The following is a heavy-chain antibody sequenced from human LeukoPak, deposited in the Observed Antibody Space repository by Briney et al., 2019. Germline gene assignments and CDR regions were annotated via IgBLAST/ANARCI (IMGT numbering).Heavy chain of an antibody. J-gene: IGHJ4*02. CDR1: GGPISSSSYY. V-gene: IGHV4-39*01. CDR3: ARHRGDGYKIGEFDY. CDR2: IYYSGST. Sequence: SETLSLTCTVSGGPISSSSYYWGWIRQPPGKGLEWIGSIYYSGSTYYNPSLKSRVTISVDTSKNQFSLKLSSVTAADTAVYYCARHRGDGYKIGEFDYWGQGTLVTVSS. D-gene: IGHD5-24*01.